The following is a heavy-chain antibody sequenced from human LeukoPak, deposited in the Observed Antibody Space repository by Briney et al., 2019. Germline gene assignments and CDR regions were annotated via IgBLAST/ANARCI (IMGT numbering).Heavy chain of an antibody. CDR1: GFTFSSYA. CDR2: ISKDADGT. Sequence: GGSLRLSCAASGFTFSSYAMSWVRQAPGKGLEWVSAISKDADGTYYTDSVKGRFTISRGNSKDTLSLQMNNLRAEDTAVYYCAKESPYCHGTDCRIYYFDSWGQGTLVTVSS. V-gene: IGHV3-23*01. J-gene: IGHJ4*02. CDR3: AKESPYCHGTDCRIYYFDS. D-gene: IGHD2/OR15-2a*01.